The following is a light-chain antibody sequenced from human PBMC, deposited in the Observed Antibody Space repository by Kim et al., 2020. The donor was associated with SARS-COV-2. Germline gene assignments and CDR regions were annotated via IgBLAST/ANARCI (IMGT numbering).Light chain of an antibody. V-gene: IGKV3-11*01. CDR3: QQQANWPPRRT. CDR2: DSS. CDR1: QSVSSS. Sequence: PGDRATLSCRASQSVSSSLAWYQQKPGQAPRLLIYDSSTRATSIPARFSGSRSGTDFTLTISSLEPEDFAVYYCQQQANWPPRRTFGQGTKVDIK. J-gene: IGKJ1*01.